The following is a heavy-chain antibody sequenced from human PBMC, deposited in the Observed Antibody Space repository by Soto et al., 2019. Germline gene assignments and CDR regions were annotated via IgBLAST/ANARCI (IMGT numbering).Heavy chain of an antibody. J-gene: IGHJ4*02. Sequence: SETLSLTCTVSGGSISTYYWSWIRQPPGKGLEWIGYIYYSGSTNYNPSLKSRVTISEDASKNQFSLKLSSVTAADTAVYYCARGKFPFTFDYRGQGTLVTVSS. D-gene: IGHD3-10*01. CDR1: GGSISTYY. CDR3: ARGKFPFTFDY. V-gene: IGHV4-59*01. CDR2: IYYSGST.